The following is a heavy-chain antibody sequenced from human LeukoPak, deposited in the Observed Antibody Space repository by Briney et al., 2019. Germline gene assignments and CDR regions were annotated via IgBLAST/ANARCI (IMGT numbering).Heavy chain of an antibody. J-gene: IGHJ4*02. Sequence: PSETLSLTCAVYGGSFSGYYWSWIRQPPGKGLEWIGEINHSGSTNYNPSLKSRVTISVDTSKNQFSLKLSSVTAADTAVYYCARYQVDYGLSWGQGTPVTVSS. CDR3: ARYQVDYGLS. D-gene: IGHD4-17*01. CDR1: GGSFSGYY. CDR2: INHSGST. V-gene: IGHV4-34*01.